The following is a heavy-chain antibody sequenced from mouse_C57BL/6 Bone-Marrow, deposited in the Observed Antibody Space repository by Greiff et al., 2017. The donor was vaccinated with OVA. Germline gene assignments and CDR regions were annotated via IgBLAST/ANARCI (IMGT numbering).Heavy chain of an antibody. Sequence: QVQLKQSGPELVKPGASVKISCKASGYAFSSSWMNWVKQRPGQGLEWIGRIYPGDGDTNYNGKFKGKATLTADKTSSTAYMQLSSLASADSAVYSCAGPWYPWGTGTTVTVSS. CDR2: IYPGDGDT. J-gene: IGHJ1*03. CDR1: GYAFSSSW. V-gene: IGHV1-82*01. D-gene: IGHD1-1*02. CDR3: AGPWYP.